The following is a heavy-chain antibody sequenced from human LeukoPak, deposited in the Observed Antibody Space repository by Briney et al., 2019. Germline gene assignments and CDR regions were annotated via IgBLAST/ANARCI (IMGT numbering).Heavy chain of an antibody. CDR1: GFAFSDYW. CDR2: IKPDGSDT. CDR3: TRARPLDYGGPFDI. Sequence: GSLRLSCGASGFAFSDYWMNWVRQAPGKRLEWVANIKPDGSDTYYVDSVKGRFTISRDDVENSLYLQMNSLRAEDTAVYYCTRARPLDYGGPFDIWGRGTMVTVSS. V-gene: IGHV3-7*03. J-gene: IGHJ3*02. D-gene: IGHD4-23*01.